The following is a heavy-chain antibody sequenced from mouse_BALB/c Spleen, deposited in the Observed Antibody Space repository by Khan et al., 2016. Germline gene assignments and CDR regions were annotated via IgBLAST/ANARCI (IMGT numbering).Heavy chain of an antibody. CDR1: GYTFTNYG. CDR2: INTYTGEP. CDR3: ARWWTSYWYFDA. D-gene: IGHD1-1*02. J-gene: IGHJ1*01. Sequence: QIQLVQSGPELKKPGETVKISCKASGYTFTNYGMNWVKQAPGKGLKWMGWINTYTGEPTYADDFKGRFAFSLETSASTAYLQINNLKNEDTATCFCARWWTSYWYFDAWGAGTTVTVSS. V-gene: IGHV9-3-1*01.